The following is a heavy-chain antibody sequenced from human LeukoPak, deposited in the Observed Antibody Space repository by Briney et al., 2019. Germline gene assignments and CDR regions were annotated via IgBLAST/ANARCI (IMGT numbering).Heavy chain of an antibody. Sequence: SVKVSCKASGGTFSSYAISWVRQAPGQGLEWMGGIIPIFGTANYAQKFQGRVTITADEATSTAYMELSSLRSEDTAVYYCASAWGSYDFWSGYYRSEFDYWGQGTLVTVSS. CDR3: ASAWGSYDFWSGYYRSEFDY. CDR2: IIPIFGTA. J-gene: IGHJ4*02. D-gene: IGHD3-3*01. V-gene: IGHV1-69*13. CDR1: GGTFSSYA.